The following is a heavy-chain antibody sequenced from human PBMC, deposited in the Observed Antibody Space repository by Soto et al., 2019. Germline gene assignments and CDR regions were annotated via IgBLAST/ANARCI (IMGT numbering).Heavy chain of an antibody. CDR1: GDSVPSKSAA. V-gene: IGHV6-1*01. J-gene: IGHJ4*02. D-gene: IGHD6-19*01. CDR2: TYYRSKWYN. CDR3: ARAPFGSGWYVYYFDS. Sequence: PSQNLSLTCAISGDSVPSKSAAWNWIRQSPSRGLEWLGRTYYRSKWYNDYAVSVQSRITINPDTSKNQFSLQLNSVTPEDTALYFCARAPFGSGWYVYYFDSWGQGTPVTVSS.